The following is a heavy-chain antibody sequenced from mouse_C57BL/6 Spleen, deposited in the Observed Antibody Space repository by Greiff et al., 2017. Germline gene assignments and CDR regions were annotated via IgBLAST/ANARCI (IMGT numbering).Heavy chain of an antibody. J-gene: IGHJ4*01. CDR2: ISYDGSN. V-gene: IGHV3-6*01. D-gene: IGHD2-5*01. CDR1: GYSITSGYY. Sequence: EVQLVESGPGLVKPSQSLSLTCSVTGYSITSGYYWNWIRQFPGNKLEWMGYISYDGSNNYNPSPKNRISITRDTSKNQFFLKLNSVTTEDTATYYCARDRNSNYGAMDYWGQGTSVTVSS. CDR3: ARDRNSNYGAMDY.